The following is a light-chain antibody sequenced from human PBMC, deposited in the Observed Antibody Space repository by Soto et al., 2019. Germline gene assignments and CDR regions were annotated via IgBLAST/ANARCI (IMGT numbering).Light chain of an antibody. CDR1: QSVSSSY. J-gene: IGKJ4*01. Sequence: EIVLTQSPGTLSLSPGKRATLSCRASQSVSSSYLAWYQQKPGQAPRLLIYGASSRATGIPDRFSGSGSGTDFTLTISRLEPEDFAVYYCQQRSNWLTFGGGTKVEIK. CDR2: GAS. CDR3: QQRSNWLT. V-gene: IGKV3D-20*02.